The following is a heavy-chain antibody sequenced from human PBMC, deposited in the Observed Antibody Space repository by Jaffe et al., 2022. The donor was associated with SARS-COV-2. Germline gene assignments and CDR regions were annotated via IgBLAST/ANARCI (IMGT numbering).Heavy chain of an antibody. CDR2: IYYSGST. V-gene: IGHV4-59*01. CDR3: ARTSPDYGDYNFDY. J-gene: IGHJ4*02. Sequence: QVQLQESGPGLVKPSETLSLTCTVSGGSISSYYWSWIRQPPGKGLEWIGYIYYSGSTNYNPSLKSRVTISVDTSKNQFSLKLSSVTAADTAVYYCARTSPDYGDYNFDYWGQGTLVTVSS. CDR1: GGSISSYY. D-gene: IGHD4-17*01.